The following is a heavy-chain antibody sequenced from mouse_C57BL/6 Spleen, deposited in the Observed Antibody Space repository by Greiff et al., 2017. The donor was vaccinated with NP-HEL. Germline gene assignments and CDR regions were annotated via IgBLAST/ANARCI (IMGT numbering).Heavy chain of an antibody. CDR3: TRMGYDFYYYAMDY. CDR2: ISSGGDYI. J-gene: IGHJ4*01. Sequence: EVMLVESGEGLVKPGGSLKLSCAASGFTFSSYAMSWVRQTPEKRLEWVAYISSGGDYIYYADTVKGRFTISRDNARNTLYLQMSSLKSEDTAMYYCTRMGYDFYYYAMDYWGQGTSVTVSS. V-gene: IGHV5-9-1*02. CDR1: GFTFSSYA. D-gene: IGHD2-4*01.